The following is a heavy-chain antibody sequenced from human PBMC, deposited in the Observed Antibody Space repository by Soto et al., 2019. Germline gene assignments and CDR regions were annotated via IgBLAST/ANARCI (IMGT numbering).Heavy chain of an antibody. CDR1: GGTFSSYA. D-gene: IGHD1-20*01. Sequence: GASVKVSCKASGGTFSSYAISWVRQAPGQGLEWMGGIIPIFGTANYAQKFQGRVTITADESTSTAYMELSSLRSEDTAVYCCARGITLPTPLDYWGQGTLVTVSS. V-gene: IGHV1-69*13. CDR2: IIPIFGTA. J-gene: IGHJ4*02. CDR3: ARGITLPTPLDY.